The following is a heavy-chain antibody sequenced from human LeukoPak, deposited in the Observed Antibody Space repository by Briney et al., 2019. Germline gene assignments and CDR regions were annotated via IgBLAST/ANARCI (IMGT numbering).Heavy chain of an antibody. V-gene: IGHV1-69*04. CDR2: IIPILGIA. Sequence: GASVKVSCKASGGTFSSYAISCVRQAPGQGLEWMGRIIPILGIANYAQKFQGRVTITADKSTSTAYMELSSLRSEDTAVYYCARWGDYGGRGDAFDIWGQGTMVTVSS. D-gene: IGHD4-23*01. CDR1: GGTFSSYA. CDR3: ARWGDYGGRGDAFDI. J-gene: IGHJ3*02.